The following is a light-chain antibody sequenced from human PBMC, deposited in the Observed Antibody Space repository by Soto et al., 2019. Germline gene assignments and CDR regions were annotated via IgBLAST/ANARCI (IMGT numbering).Light chain of an antibody. J-gene: IGKJ3*01. CDR3: QLYASSPLFT. CDR1: QSVSSSY. V-gene: IGKV3-20*01. CDR2: GAS. Sequence: EIVLTQSPGTLSLSPGERATLSCRASQSVSSSYLAWYRQKPGQAPRLLIYGASIRATGLSDRFSGSGSGTAFPLTISRLEPEDFAVYYCQLYASSPLFTFGPGTKVDIK.